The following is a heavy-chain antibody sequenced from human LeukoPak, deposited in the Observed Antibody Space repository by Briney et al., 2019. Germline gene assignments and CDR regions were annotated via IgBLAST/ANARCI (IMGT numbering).Heavy chain of an antibody. J-gene: IGHJ4*02. Sequence: GGSLRLSCAASGFTFSSYAMSWVRQAPGKGLEWVSVISGSGTNTYYADSVKGRFTISRDNSKNTLYLQMNSLRAEDTALYYCVKHSAPVLAAARFDYWGQGNLVTVSS. CDR3: VKHSAPVLAAARFDY. CDR2: ISGSGTNT. D-gene: IGHD2-2*01. CDR1: GFTFSSYA. V-gene: IGHV3-23*01.